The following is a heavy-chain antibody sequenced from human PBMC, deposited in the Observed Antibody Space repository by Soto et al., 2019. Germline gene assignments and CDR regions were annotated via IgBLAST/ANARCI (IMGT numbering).Heavy chain of an antibody. Sequence: SETLSLTCTVSGGSVSSSSYYWGWIRQPPGKGLEWIGSIYYSGSTYYNPSLKSRVTISVDTSKNQFSLKLSSVTAADTAVYYCARHRGRGGTSYYYYGMDVWGQGTTVTVSS. J-gene: IGHJ6*02. CDR2: IYYSGST. V-gene: IGHV4-39*01. CDR1: GGSVSSSSYY. D-gene: IGHD3-10*01. CDR3: ARHRGRGGTSYYYYGMDV.